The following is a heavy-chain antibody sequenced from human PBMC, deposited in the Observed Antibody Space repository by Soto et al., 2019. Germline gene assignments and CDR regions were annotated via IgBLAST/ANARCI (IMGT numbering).Heavy chain of an antibody. CDR2: ISYSGST. CDR1: GVSISSTNYF. J-gene: IGHJ4*02. CDR3: VSYIAMIWGVDY. Sequence: SETLSLTCTVSGVSISSTNYFWGWIRQPPGKGLEWIASISYSGSTYYTPPLRSRISISADTSKSHFSLKLSSVTAADTAVYYCVSYIAMIWGVDYWGQGTLVTV. D-gene: IGHD3-10*01. V-gene: IGHV4-39*02.